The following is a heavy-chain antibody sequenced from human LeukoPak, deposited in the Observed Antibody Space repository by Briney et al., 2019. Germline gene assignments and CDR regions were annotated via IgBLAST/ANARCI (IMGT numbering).Heavy chain of an antibody. CDR2: IYSGGST. CDR3: ARDLLEWYFDY. D-gene: IGHD3-3*01. CDR1: GFTFSGSA. J-gene: IGHJ4*02. V-gene: IGHV3-66*01. Sequence: GGSLRLSCAASGFTFSGSAMSWVRQTPGKGLEWVSVIYSGGSTYYADSVKGRFTISRDNSKNTLYLQMNSLRAEDTAVYYCARDLLEWYFDYWGQGTLVTVSS.